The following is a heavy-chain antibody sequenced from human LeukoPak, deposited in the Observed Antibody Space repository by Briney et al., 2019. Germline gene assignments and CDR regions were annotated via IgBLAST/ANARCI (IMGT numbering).Heavy chain of an antibody. Sequence: ASVKVSCKASGYTLTSYGISWVRQAHGQGLEWMGWISAYNGNTNYAQKLQGRVTMTTDTSTSTAYMELRSLRSDDTAVYYCARWAFGVDSSGYYRKNWFDPWGQGTLVTVSS. CDR2: ISAYNGNT. CDR3: ARWAFGVDSSGYYRKNWFDP. D-gene: IGHD3-22*01. V-gene: IGHV1-18*01. J-gene: IGHJ5*02. CDR1: GYTLTSYG.